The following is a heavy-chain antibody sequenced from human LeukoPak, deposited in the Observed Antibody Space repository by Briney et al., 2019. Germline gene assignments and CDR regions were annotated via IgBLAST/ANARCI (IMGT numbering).Heavy chain of an antibody. CDR2: IWYNGSNK. Sequence: GGSLRLSCAASGFTFSSYGMHWVRQAPGKGLEWVAVIWYNGSNKYYADSVKGRFTISRDNSKNTLYLQMNSLRAEDTAVYYCARVLSQYYYYYGMDVWGQGATVTVSS. CDR1: GFTFSSYG. CDR3: ARVLSQYYYYYGMDV. V-gene: IGHV3-33*01. J-gene: IGHJ6*02.